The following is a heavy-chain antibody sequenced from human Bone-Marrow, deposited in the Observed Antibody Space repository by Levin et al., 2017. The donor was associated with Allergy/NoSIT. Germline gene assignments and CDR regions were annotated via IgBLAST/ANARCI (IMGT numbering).Heavy chain of an antibody. V-gene: IGHV3-23*01. Sequence: QAGGSLRLSCAASGFTFSGYAMSWVRQAPGKGLEWVSAISISGGSTYYADSVKGRFTISRDNSKNTLYLQMSSLRAEDTAIYYCAKYSSTWYYFDCWGQGTLVTVSS. J-gene: IGHJ4*02. CDR3: AKYSSTWYYFDC. D-gene: IGHD6-13*01. CDR2: ISISGGST. CDR1: GFTFSGYA.